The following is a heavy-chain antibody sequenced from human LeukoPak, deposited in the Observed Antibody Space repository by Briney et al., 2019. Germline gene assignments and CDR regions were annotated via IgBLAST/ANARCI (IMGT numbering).Heavy chain of an antibody. Sequence: SETLSLTCTVSGGSISSYYWSWIRQPPGKGLEWIGYIYYSGSTNYNPSLKSRVTISVDTSKNQFSLKLSSVTAADTAVYYCARSASSTSRSAFDIWGQGTRVTASS. CDR1: GGSISSYY. CDR2: IYYSGST. V-gene: IGHV4-59*08. CDR3: ARSASSTSRSAFDI. J-gene: IGHJ3*02.